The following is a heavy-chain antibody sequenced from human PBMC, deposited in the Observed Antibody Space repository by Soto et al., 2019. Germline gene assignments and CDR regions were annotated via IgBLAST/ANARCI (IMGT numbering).Heavy chain of an antibody. J-gene: IGHJ5*02. CDR3: ARESAVYDFWSRFLTWFHP. V-gene: IGHV1-18*01. D-gene: IGHD3-3*01. CDR1: GYTFTSYG. CDR2: ISAYNDNT. Sequence: ASVKVSCKASGYTFTSYGISRVRPAPGQGPEWMGWISAYNDNTNYAQKLPGRVTMSTDTPTSTAYMELRSLRSDDTAVYYCARESAVYDFWSRFLTWFHPWGQGTLVTVSS.